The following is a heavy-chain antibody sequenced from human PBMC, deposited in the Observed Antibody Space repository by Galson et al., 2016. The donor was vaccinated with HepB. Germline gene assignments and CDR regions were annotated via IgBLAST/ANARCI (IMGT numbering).Heavy chain of an antibody. CDR3: AKEQGQWLAAALSWIDP. CDR2: ITGSGSST. Sequence: SLRLSCAASGFTLSSYDISWVRQAPGKGPEWVSAITGSGSSTYYADSVKGRFTISRDNSKNTLYLQMNSLRADDTAVYYCAKEQGQWLAAALSWIDPWGQGTLVTISS. CDR1: GFTLSSYD. D-gene: IGHD6-19*01. J-gene: IGHJ5*02. V-gene: IGHV3-23*01.